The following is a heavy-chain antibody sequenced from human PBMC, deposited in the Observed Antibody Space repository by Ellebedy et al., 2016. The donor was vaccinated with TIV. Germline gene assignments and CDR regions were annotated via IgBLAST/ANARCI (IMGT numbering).Heavy chain of an antibody. J-gene: IGHJ6*03. CDR1: GVSISNYY. CDR3: ARLMADDYDILTGYYYYYYMDV. V-gene: IGHV4-59*08. D-gene: IGHD3-9*01. CDR2: IDYSGST. Sequence: GSLRLSCTVSGVSISNYYWNWIRQPPGKGLEWIGYIDYSGSTNYNPSLKSRVTLSVDTSKNQFSLDLSSVTAADTAVYYCARLMADDYDILTGYYYYYYMDVWGKGTTVTVSS.